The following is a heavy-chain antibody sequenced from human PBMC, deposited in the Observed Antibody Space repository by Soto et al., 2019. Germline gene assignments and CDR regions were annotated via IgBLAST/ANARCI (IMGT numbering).Heavy chain of an antibody. D-gene: IGHD3-10*01. V-gene: IGHV2-5*02. J-gene: IGHJ4*02. CDR2: IYWDDDK. CDR3: AAVIMVSYFDY. Sequence: EWLALIYWDDDKRYSPSLKSRLTLTKDTSKNQVVLTMTNMDPVDTGTYYCAAVIMVSYFDYWGQGNLVIVSS.